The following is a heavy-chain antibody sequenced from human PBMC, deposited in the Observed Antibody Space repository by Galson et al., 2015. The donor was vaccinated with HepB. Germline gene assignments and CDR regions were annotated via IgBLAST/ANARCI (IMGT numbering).Heavy chain of an antibody. CDR3: AREWGKYSSSWSGTPFDY. D-gene: IGHD6-13*01. CDR2: ISYDGSNK. J-gene: IGHJ4*02. CDR1: GFTFSSYA. Sequence: SLRLSCAASGFTFSSYAMHWVRQAPGKGLEWVAVISYDGSNKYYADSVKGRFTISRDNSKNTLYLQMNSLRAEDTAVYYCAREWGKYSSSWSGTPFDYWGQGTLVTVSS. V-gene: IGHV3-30*04.